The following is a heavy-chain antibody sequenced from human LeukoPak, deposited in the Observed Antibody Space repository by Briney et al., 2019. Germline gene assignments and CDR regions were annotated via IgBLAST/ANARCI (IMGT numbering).Heavy chain of an antibody. CDR1: GFTFSRYW. J-gene: IGHJ4*02. V-gene: IGHV3-74*03. CDR2: ISPDGSTT. CDR3: ARDHDSSGYFFDY. Sequence: GGSLRLSCAASGFTFSRYWMHWVRQAPGKGLMWVSRISPDGSTTLYADSVKGRFTISRDNSKNTLYLQMNSLRAEDTAVYYCARDHDSSGYFFDYRGQGTLVTVSS. D-gene: IGHD3-22*01.